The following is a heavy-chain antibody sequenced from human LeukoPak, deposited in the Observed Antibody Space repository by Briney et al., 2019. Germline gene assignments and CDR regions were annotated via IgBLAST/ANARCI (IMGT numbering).Heavy chain of an antibody. D-gene: IGHD5-12*01. Sequence: GGSLRLSCAASGFSFSCYSINWVRQAPGKWLEWVSYISSSGTTIYYGDSMKGRFTVSRDNAKNSLSLQMNSLRAEDTAVYYCATSRSGYHFEYRGQGTLVTVSS. V-gene: IGHV3-48*01. CDR3: ATSRSGYHFEY. CDR2: ISSSGTTI. J-gene: IGHJ4*02. CDR1: GFSFSCYS.